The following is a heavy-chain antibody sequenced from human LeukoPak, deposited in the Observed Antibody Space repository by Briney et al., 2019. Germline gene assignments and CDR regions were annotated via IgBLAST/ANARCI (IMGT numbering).Heavy chain of an antibody. Sequence: PGGALPLSCPASGFTLRSYFLSWVRPAPGKGGEGVSIIYSGGTTYYADSVKGLFTISRDNSKNTLYLQMNNLRTEDTAVYYCARGLSTVTQIMTYWGQGTLVTVSS. J-gene: IGHJ4*02. CDR3: ARGLSTVTQIMTY. D-gene: IGHD4-17*01. V-gene: IGHV3-66*02. CDR2: IYSGGTT. CDR1: GFTLRSYF.